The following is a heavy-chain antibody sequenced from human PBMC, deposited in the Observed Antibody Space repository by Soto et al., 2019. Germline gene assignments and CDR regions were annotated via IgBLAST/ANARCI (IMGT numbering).Heavy chain of an antibody. D-gene: IGHD2-2*03. J-gene: IGHJ4*02. Sequence: QVQLVESGGGVVQPGRSLRLSCAASGFTFGNYGMHWVRQAADKGQGGLAFISYDGSKKYYAESVKGRFAASRDDSTRTLYLERLILGPAAAAMYYCAKGLPQVDLVVTPAASPCDYGGQGSLVIVSS. CDR2: ISYDGSKK. CDR3: AKGLPQVDLVVTPAASPCDY. V-gene: IGHV3-30*18. CDR1: GFTFGNYG.